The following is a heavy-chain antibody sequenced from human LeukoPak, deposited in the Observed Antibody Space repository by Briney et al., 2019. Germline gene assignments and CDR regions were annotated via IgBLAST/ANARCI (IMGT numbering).Heavy chain of an antibody. J-gene: IGHJ4*02. CDR2: INPNSGGT. D-gene: IGHD2-15*01. V-gene: IGHV1-2*02. CDR1: GGTFSSYA. Sequence: ASVKVSCKASGGTFSSYAISWVRQAPGQGLEWMGWINPNSGGTNYAQKFQGRVTMTRDTSISTAYMELSRLRSDDTAVYYCAREACSGGSCYPLGYFDYWGQGTLVTVSS. CDR3: AREACSGGSCYPLGYFDY.